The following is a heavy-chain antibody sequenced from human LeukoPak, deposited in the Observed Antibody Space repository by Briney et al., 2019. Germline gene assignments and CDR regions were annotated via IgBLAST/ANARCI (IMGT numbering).Heavy chain of an antibody. V-gene: IGHV4-4*07. CDR2: VRNSVGT. J-gene: IGHJ4*02. CDR3: ARERDHGYSYGHVLDF. CDR1: GVSINSYS. D-gene: IGHD5-18*01. Sequence: SESLSLSCTVSGVSINSYSRSWIRQTAGGALEWIGPVRNSVGTTYNPSLRSRVSLSLDTSKNHCSLRLASVTAADTAVYFCARERDHGYSYGHVLDFWGQGIPVTVSS.